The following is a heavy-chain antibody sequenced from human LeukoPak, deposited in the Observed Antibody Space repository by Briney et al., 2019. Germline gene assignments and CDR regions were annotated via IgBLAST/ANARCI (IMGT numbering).Heavy chain of an antibody. CDR3: ARVGRVPPGTDY. V-gene: IGHV3-48*03. J-gene: IGHJ4*02. Sequence: GGSLRLSCAASGFTFSSYEMNWVRQAPGKGLEWVSYISSRGVTIYYADSVQGRFTISRDNAKNSLYLQMNTLRVEDTAVYYCARVGRVPPGTDYWGQGTLVTVSS. CDR1: GFTFSSYE. CDR2: ISSRGVTI. D-gene: IGHD6-13*01.